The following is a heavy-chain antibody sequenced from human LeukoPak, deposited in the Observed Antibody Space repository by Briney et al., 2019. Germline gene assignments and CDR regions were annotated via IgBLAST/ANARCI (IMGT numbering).Heavy chain of an antibody. CDR2: ISSNGGST. V-gene: IGHV3-64D*06. J-gene: IGHJ4*02. CDR3: VKDSSSGSYFDY. Sequence: GGSLRLSCAASGFTFSNYAMHWVRQAPGKGLEYVSAISSNGGSTYYADSVKGRFTISRDNSRNTLHLQMSSLRVEDTAVYYCVKDSSSGSYFDYWGQGTLVTVSS. D-gene: IGHD3-10*01. CDR1: GFTFSNYA.